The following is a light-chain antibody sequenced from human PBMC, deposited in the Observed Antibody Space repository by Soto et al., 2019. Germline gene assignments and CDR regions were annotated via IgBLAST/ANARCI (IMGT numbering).Light chain of an antibody. J-gene: IGKJ2*01. V-gene: IGKV1-39*01. CDR3: QQSYITPYT. CDR2: AAS. Sequence: DIQMTQSPSSLSASVGDTVTITCRASQSISVHLNWYQQKPGEVPKLLIYAASNLQSGVPLRFSGSGSETDFALTISSLQPEDFATYYCQQSYITPYTFGQGTKLEIK. CDR1: QSISVH.